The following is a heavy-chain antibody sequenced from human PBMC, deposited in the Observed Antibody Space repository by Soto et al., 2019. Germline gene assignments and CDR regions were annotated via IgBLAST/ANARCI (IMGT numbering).Heavy chain of an antibody. D-gene: IGHD1-1*01. V-gene: IGHV3-48*04. Sequence: GSLRLSCVVSGFIFSNYNVNWIRQAPGKGLEWVSHIRPSSTIIYYADSVKGRLTISRDNARNSLYMQMNSLRAEDTAVYYCAVELERRPYWGQGTLVTVS. CDR1: GFIFSNYN. CDR3: AVELERRPY. J-gene: IGHJ4*02. CDR2: IRPSSTII.